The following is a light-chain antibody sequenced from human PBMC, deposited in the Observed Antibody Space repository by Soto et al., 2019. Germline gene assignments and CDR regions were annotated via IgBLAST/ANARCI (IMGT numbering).Light chain of an antibody. CDR1: QSIGSS. Sequence: DVQMTQSPSSLSASVGDRVTITCRATQSIGSSLNWYQQKPGKAPKLLIFAASSLQSGVPSRFGGSGSGTDFTLTLTSLQPEDFATYYCQHSYSSFTFGPGTRVDVK. CDR2: AAS. CDR3: QHSYSSFT. J-gene: IGKJ3*01. V-gene: IGKV1-39*01.